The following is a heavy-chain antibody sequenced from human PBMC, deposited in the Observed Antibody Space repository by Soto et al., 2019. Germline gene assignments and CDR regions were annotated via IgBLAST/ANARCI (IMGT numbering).Heavy chain of an antibody. D-gene: IGHD3-3*01. J-gene: IGHJ4*02. CDR2: INAGNGNT. CDR1: GYTFTSYA. V-gene: IGHV1-3*01. Sequence: ASVKVSCTASGYTFTSYAMHWVRQAPGQRLEWMGWINAGNGNTKYSQKFQGRVTITRDTSASTAYMELSSLRSEDTAVYYCARDRYYDFWSGYPPYFDYWGQGTLVTVSS. CDR3: ARDRYYDFWSGYPPYFDY.